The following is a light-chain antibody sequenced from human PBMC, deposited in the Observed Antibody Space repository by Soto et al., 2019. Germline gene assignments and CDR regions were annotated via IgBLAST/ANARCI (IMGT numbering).Light chain of an antibody. Sequence: EVVLTQSPGTLSLSPGERATLSCRASQTIRSNFLAWYQQKPGQAPRLLINGASTRVTGIPDRFSGSASGTEFTLTITRLEPEDSAVYFCQQYGSSPLTFGGGTKVEI. J-gene: IGKJ4*01. CDR3: QQYGSSPLT. CDR1: QTIRSNF. V-gene: IGKV3-20*01. CDR2: GAS.